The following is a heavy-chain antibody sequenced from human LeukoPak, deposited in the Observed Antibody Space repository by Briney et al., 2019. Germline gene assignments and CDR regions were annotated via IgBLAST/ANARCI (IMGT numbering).Heavy chain of an antibody. CDR2: IYYSGST. J-gene: IGHJ6*02. CDR3: ASQVWHYYYGMDV. Sequence: PSETLSLTCTVSGGSISSGGYYWSWIRQHPGKGLEWIGYIYYSGSTYYNPSLKSRVTISVDTSKNQFSLKLSSVTAADTAVYYCASQVWHYYYGMDVWGQGTTVTVSS. V-gene: IGHV4-31*03. D-gene: IGHD2-8*01. CDR1: GGSISSGGYY.